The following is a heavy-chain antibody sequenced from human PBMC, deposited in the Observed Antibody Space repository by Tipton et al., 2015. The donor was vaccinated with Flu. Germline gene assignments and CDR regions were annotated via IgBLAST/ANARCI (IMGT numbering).Heavy chain of an antibody. CDR2: ISSSSTTI. J-gene: IGHJ4*02. V-gene: IGHV3-48*02. CDR3: ASSKYYYDSSGYPFFDY. CDR1: GFTLSSYS. Sequence: GSLRLSCAASGFTLSSYSMNWVRQAPGKGLEWVSYISSSSTTIYYADSVKGRFTISRDNAKNSLYLQMNSLRDEDTAVYYCASSKYYYDSSGYPFFDYWGQGTLVTVSS. D-gene: IGHD3-22*01.